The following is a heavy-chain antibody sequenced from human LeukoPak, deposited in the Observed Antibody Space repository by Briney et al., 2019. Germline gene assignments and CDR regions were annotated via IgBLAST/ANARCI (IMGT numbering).Heavy chain of an antibody. CDR1: GFTLSSAW. D-gene: IGHD2-2*01. Sequence: GGSLRLSCAGSGFTLSSAWMTWVRQAPGKGLEWVGLSKSRTDGGTTDYAAPVKGRFTISRDDSKNTLYLQMNSLKTEDTAVYYCAKYCISADCYANWFGPWGQGTLVTVSS. CDR3: AKYCISADCYANWFGP. J-gene: IGHJ5*02. CDR2: SKSRTDGGTT. V-gene: IGHV3-15*01.